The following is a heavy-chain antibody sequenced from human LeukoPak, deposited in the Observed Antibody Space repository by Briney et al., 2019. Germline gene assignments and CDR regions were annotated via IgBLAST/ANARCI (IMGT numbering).Heavy chain of an antibody. CDR2: IYYSGST. D-gene: IGHD6-13*01. CDR3: ARPVAAAGRDDAFDI. J-gene: IGHJ3*02. V-gene: IGHV4-39*01. CDR1: GGSISSSSYY. Sequence: PSETLSLTCTVSGGSISSSSYYWGWIRQPPGKGLEWIGSIYYSGSTYYNPSLKSRVTISVDTSKNQFSLKLSSVTAADTAVYYCARPVAAAGRDDAFDIWGQGTMVTVSS.